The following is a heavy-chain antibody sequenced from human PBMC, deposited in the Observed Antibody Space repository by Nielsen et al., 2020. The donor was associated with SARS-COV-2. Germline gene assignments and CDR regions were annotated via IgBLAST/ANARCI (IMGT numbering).Heavy chain of an antibody. D-gene: IGHD5-18*01. V-gene: IGHV3-15*01. J-gene: IGHJ4*02. CDR2: IKSKTDGGTT. CDR1: GFTFSNAW. Sequence: GESLKISCAASGFTFSNAWMSWVRQAPGKGLEWVGRIKSKTDGGTTDYAAPVKGRFTISRDDSKNTLYLQMNSLKTEDTAVYYCVRQLWRGGYFDYWGQGTLATVSS. CDR3: VRQLWRGGYFDY.